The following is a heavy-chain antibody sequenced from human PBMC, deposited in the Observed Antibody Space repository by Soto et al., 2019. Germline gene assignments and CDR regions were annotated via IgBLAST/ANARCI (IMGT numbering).Heavy chain of an antibody. CDR1: GFTFSSYG. J-gene: IGHJ4*02. CDR3: ARDCNRDDYSFDY. Sequence: GGSLRLSCAASGFTFSSYGMHWVRQAPGKGLEWVAVIWYDGSNKYYADSVKGRFTISRDNSKNTLYLQMNSLRAEDTAVYYCARDCNRDDYSFDYWGQGTLVTVSS. CDR2: IWYDGSNK. D-gene: IGHD4-4*01. V-gene: IGHV3-33*01.